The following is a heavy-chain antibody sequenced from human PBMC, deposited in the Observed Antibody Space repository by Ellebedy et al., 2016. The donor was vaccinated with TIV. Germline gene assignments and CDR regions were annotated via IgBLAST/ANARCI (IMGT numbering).Heavy chain of an antibody. J-gene: IGHJ3*02. V-gene: IGHV4-39*01. CDR2: IYYSGST. CDR3: ARRSLPSDYIVGATKGPSPHDAFDI. Sequence: MPSETLSLTCTVSGGSISSSYFYWGWIRQPPGKGLDWIGSIYYSGSTYYNPSLKSRVTISVDTSKNQFSQKLSSVTAADTAVYYCARRSLPSDYIVGATKGPSPHDAFDIWGQGTMVTVSS. CDR1: GGSISSSYFY. D-gene: IGHD1-26*01.